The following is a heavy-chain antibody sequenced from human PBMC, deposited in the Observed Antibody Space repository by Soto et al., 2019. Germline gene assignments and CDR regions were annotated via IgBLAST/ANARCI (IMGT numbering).Heavy chain of an antibody. Sequence: TPSLTCTFSGCSLNSGDFYWSWLRQPPGKGLEWIGYIHYSGSTYYNPSHKIRVTISVDTSKNQFSLKLSSVTAADTAVYYCARGGDYGDYVGDYWGQGTLVTVSS. D-gene: IGHD4-17*01. CDR1: GCSLNSGDFY. J-gene: IGHJ4*02. V-gene: IGHV4-30-4*01. CDR3: ARGGDYGDYVGDY. CDR2: IHYSGST.